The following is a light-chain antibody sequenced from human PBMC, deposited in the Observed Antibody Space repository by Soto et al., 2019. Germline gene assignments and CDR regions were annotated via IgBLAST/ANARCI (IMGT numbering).Light chain of an antibody. CDR3: QQRSNWPIT. CDR1: QSVSNNY. J-gene: IGKJ5*01. CDR2: GAS. Sequence: EIVLTHSPGTLSLSPCERATLSPRASQSVSNNYLAWYQQKPGQAPRLLIYGASNRATGIPDRFSGSGSGTDFTLTISSLEPEDFAVYYCQQRSNWPITFGQGTRLENK. V-gene: IGKV3D-20*02.